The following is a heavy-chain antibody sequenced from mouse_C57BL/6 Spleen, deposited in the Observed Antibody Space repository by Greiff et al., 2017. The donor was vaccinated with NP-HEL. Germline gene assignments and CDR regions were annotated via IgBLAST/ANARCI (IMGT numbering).Heavy chain of an antibody. Sequence: EVKVEESGPGLVKPSQSLSLTCSVTGYSITSGYYWNWIRQFPGNKLEWMGYISYDGSNNYNPSLKNRISITRDTSKNQFFLKLNSVTTEDTATYYCARGGILYDYDEAMDYWGQGTSVTVSS. CDR2: ISYDGSN. CDR1: GYSITSGYY. CDR3: ARGGILYDYDEAMDY. J-gene: IGHJ4*01. D-gene: IGHD2-4*01. V-gene: IGHV3-6*01.